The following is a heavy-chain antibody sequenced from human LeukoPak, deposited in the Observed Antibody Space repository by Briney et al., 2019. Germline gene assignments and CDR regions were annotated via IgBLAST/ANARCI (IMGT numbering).Heavy chain of an antibody. J-gene: IGHJ5*02. D-gene: IGHD6-13*01. CDR1: GGSFSGYY. CDR3: ARSIAAAGTDWFDP. CDR2: INHSGST. Sequence: SETLSLTCAVYGGSFSGYYWSWIRQPPGKGLEWIGEINHSGSTNYNPSLKSRVTISVDTSKNQFSLKLSSVTAADTAVCYCARSIAAAGTDWFDPWGQGTLVTVSS. V-gene: IGHV4-34*01.